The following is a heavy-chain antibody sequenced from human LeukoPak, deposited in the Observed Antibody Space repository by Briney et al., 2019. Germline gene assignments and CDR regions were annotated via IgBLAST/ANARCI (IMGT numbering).Heavy chain of an antibody. CDR3: ARDDITTGAFDI. Sequence: GGSLRLSCATSGFTFSRYGMHWVRQAPGKGLEWVSSISSSSSYIYYADSVKGRFTISRDNAKNSLYLQMNSLRAEDTAVYYCARDDITTGAFDIWGQGTMVTVSS. CDR1: GFTFSRYG. D-gene: IGHD3-22*01. J-gene: IGHJ3*02. CDR2: ISSSSSYI. V-gene: IGHV3-21*01.